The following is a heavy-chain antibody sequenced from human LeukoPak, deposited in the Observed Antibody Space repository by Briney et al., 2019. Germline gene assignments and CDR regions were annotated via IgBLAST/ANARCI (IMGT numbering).Heavy chain of an antibody. Sequence: GGSLSLSCASSGFTFSNYVMHWVRQAPGKGLEWVAFIWFDGSNRYYADSVKGRFTISKDNSKNTLYLQMSSLRPEDTAVYYCAGDPPNIGYAFAIWGNATMRTVSS. CDR3: AGDPPNIGYAFAI. D-gene: IGHD1/OR15-1a*01. V-gene: IGHV3-33*08. CDR2: IWFDGSNR. J-gene: IGHJ3*02. CDR1: GFTFSNYV.